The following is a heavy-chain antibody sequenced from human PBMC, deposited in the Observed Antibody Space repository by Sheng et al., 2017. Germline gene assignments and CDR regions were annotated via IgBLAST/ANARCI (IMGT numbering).Heavy chain of an antibody. CDR1: GFTFSSYW. Sequence: EVQLVESGGGLVQPGGSLRLSCAASGFTFSSYWMYWVRQAPGKGLEWVSHINSYGSSTRYADSVKGRLTTSRDNAKNTLYLQMNSLRAEDTAVYYCVRDRSYGMDVWGQGTTVTVSS. CDR3: VRDRSYGMDV. V-gene: IGHV3-74*01. J-gene: IGHJ6*02. CDR2: INSYGSST.